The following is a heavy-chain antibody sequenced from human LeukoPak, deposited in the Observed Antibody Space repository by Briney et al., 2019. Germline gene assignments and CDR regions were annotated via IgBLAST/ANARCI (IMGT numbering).Heavy chain of an antibody. CDR3: ARDRGPGATPTY. V-gene: IGHV4-59*12. CDR2: IYHSGST. CDR1: GGSISSYY. D-gene: IGHD1-26*01. Sequence: SETLSLTCTVSGGSISSYYWSWIRQPPGKGLEWIGSIYHSGSTYYNPSLKSRVTISVDTSKNQFSLKLSSVTAADTAVYYCARDRGPGATPTYWGQGTPVTVSS. J-gene: IGHJ4*02.